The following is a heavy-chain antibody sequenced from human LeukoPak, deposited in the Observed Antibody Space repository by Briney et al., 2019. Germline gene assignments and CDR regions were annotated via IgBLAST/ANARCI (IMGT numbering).Heavy chain of an antibody. J-gene: IGHJ4*02. CDR1: GFTFDDYG. D-gene: IGHD1-26*01. CDR3: AKLGDSGSFDY. CDR2: INWNGGST. Sequence: GVSLRLSCAASGFTFDDYGMSWVRQAPGKGLEGVSGINWNGGSTGYADSVKGRFTISRDNSKNTLYLQMNSLRAEDTAVYYCAKLGDSGSFDYWGQGTLVTVSS. V-gene: IGHV3-20*04.